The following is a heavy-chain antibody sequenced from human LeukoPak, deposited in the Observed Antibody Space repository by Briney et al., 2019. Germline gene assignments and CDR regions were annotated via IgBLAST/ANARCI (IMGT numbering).Heavy chain of an antibody. J-gene: IGHJ4*02. D-gene: IGHD2-2*02. CDR2: ITHSGSA. CDR3: AISLVVPAAIHY. CDR1: GGSFSGYY. Sequence: SETLSLPFXVYGGSFSGYYWTWIRQPPGKGLEWIGEITHSGSANSNPSLKSRVTISIDTSKNQFSLKLSSVTAADTAVYYCAISLVVPAAIHYWGQGTLVTVSS. V-gene: IGHV4-34*01.